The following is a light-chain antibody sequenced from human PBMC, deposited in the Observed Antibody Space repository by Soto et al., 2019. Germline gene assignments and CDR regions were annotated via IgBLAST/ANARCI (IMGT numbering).Light chain of an antibody. CDR2: VNSDGSH. V-gene: IGLV4-69*01. CDR3: QTWGTGIGF. J-gene: IGLJ2*01. CDR1: RGHHYYA. Sequence: QSVLTQSPSASASLGASVNLTGSLDRGHHYYAIAWHHQQPERGPRFLMKVNSDGSHSRGDGIPDRFSGSSSGAERYLTISSLQSEDEGDYYCQTWGTGIGFFGGGTKLTVL.